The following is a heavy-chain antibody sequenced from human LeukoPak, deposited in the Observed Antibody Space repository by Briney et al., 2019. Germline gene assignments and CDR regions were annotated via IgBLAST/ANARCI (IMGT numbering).Heavy chain of an antibody. CDR2: ISTSSIYI. V-gene: IGHV3-21*01. D-gene: IGHD6-6*01. CDR3: ARGEWSSSPFDY. Sequence: GGSLRLSCAASGFTFSTYSMNWVRQAPGKGLEWISFISTSSIYIYYADSVKGRFTISRDNARNSLYLQMNSLRAEDTAVYYCARGEWSSSPFDYWGQGTLVTVSS. CDR1: GFTFSTYS. J-gene: IGHJ4*02.